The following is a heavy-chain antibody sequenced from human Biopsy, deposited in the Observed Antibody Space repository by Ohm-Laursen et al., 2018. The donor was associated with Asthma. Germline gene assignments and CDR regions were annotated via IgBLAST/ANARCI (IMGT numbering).Heavy chain of an antibody. CDR3: ARGQKSAGDRWFDP. Sequence: GASVKVSCKASGYPFIGYPIHWMRQAPGQGLEWMGRINPNSDATNYAQKFQGRVTMTRGTSISTAYMEVSRLRSDDTAVYYCARGQKSAGDRWFDPWGQGTLVTVSS. CDR2: INPNSDAT. D-gene: IGHD3-10*01. CDR1: GYPFIGYP. V-gene: IGHV1-2*06. J-gene: IGHJ5*02.